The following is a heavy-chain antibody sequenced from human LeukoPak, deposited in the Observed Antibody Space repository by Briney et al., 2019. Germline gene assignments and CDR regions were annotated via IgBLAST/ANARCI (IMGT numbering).Heavy chain of an antibody. CDR1: GGTFSSYA. D-gene: IGHD3-10*01. CDR3: ASPDYYGSGSYAH. CDR2: IIPIFGTA. J-gene: IGHJ4*02. V-gene: IGHV1-69*13. Sequence: GASVKVSCKASGGTFSSYAISWVRQAPGQGLEWMGGIIPIFGTANYAQKFQGRVTITADESTSTAYMELSSQRSEDTAVYYCASPDYYGSGSYAHWGQGTLVTVSS.